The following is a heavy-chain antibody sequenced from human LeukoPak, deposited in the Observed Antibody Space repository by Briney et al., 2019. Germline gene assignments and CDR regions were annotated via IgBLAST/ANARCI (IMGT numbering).Heavy chain of an antibody. Sequence: GGSLRLSCAASGFTVSSNYMSWVRQAPGKGLEWVSSITSGGTYIYYADSVKGRFTISRDNAKNSLYLQMNSLRAEDTAVYYCAELGITMIGGVWGKGTTVTISS. D-gene: IGHD3-10*02. CDR3: AELGITMIGGV. J-gene: IGHJ6*04. CDR2: ITSGGTYI. CDR1: GFTVSSNY. V-gene: IGHV3-21*01.